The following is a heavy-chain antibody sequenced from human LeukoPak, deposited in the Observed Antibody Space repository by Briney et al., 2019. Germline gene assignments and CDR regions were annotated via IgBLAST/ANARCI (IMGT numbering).Heavy chain of an antibody. Sequence: GGSLRLSCAASGFTFSSYAMHWVRQAPGKGLEWVAVISYDGSNKYYADSVKGRFTISRDNSKNTLYLQMNSLRAEDTAVYYCARESVGALYYWGQGTLVTVSS. CDR3: ARESVGALYY. CDR1: GFTFSSYA. CDR2: ISYDGSNK. V-gene: IGHV3-30*04. D-gene: IGHD1-26*01. J-gene: IGHJ4*02.